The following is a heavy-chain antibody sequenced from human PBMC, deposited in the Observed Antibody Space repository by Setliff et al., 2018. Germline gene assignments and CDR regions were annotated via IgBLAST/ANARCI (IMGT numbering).Heavy chain of an antibody. Sequence: SVKVSCKASGFTFTSSAMQWVRQARGQRLEWIGWIVVGSGNTNYAQKFQERVTITRDMSTSTAYMELSSLRSEDTAVYYCAADMDSSGPYYYYYGMDVWGQGTTVTVSS. CDR1: GFTFTSSA. CDR3: AADMDSSGPYYYYYGMDV. V-gene: IGHV1-58*02. J-gene: IGHJ6*02. CDR2: IVVGSGNT. D-gene: IGHD6-19*01.